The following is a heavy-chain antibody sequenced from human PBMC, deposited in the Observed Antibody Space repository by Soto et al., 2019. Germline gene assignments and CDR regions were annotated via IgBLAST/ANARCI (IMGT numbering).Heavy chain of an antibody. CDR1: GGTFSSYA. CDR2: IIPIFGTA. Sequence: ASVKVSCKASGGTFSSYAISWVRQAPGQGLEWMGGIIPIFGTANYAQKFQGRVTITADESTRTAYMELRSLRSDDTAVYYCARDLSSGSYYGYWGQGTLVTVSS. CDR3: ARDLSSGSYYGY. D-gene: IGHD1-26*01. J-gene: IGHJ4*02. V-gene: IGHV1-69*13.